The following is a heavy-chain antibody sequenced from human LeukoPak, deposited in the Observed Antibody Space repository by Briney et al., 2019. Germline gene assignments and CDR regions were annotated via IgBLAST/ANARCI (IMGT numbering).Heavy chain of an antibody. CDR3: AREDSSNLYVDS. CDR1: GGSISSYY. V-gene: IGHV4-59*12. J-gene: IGHJ4*02. Sequence: PSETLSLTCTVSGGSISSYYWSWIRQPPGKGLEWIGSIYYSGYTNYNPSLKSRVTISVDTSKNQFSLKLSSVTAADTAVYYCAREDSSNLYVDSRGQGALVTVSS. CDR2: IYYSGYT. D-gene: IGHD6-13*01.